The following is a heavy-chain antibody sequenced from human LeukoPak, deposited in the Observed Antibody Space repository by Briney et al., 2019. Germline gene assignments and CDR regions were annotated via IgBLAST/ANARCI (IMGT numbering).Heavy chain of an antibody. D-gene: IGHD1-14*01. CDR1: GYTFTRYY. CDR3: AREEAGGTLHY. J-gene: IGHJ4*02. CDR2: IKPSGGST. Sequence: GASVKVSCKASGYTFTRYYMHWVLQAPGQGLEWMGIIKPSGGSTRYAQKFQGRVTMTWDTSTSTVYMELSSLRSEDTAVYYCAREEAGGTLHYWGQGTLVTVSS. V-gene: IGHV1-46*01.